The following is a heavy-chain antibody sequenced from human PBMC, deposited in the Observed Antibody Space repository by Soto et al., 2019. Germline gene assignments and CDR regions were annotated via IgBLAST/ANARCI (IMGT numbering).Heavy chain of an antibody. CDR1: RAHVTINH. V-gene: IGHV4-59*02. CDR3: ARGSSGYLFDY. D-gene: IGHD3-22*01. CDR2: IYYSGST. Sequence: SETVSLTFTVSRAHVTINHWSLIRQAPGKGLEWIGYIYYSGSTTYKPSLKSRVTMSADTSKDQFSLKLSSVPAADTAVYYCARGSSGYLFDYWGQGTLVTVPS. J-gene: IGHJ4*02.